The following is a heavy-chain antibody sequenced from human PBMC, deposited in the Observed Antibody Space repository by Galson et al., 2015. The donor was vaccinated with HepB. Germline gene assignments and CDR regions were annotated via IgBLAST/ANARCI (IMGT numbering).Heavy chain of an antibody. CDR3: ARAEEGDIVVVTASAFDI. CDR2: VIPIFGIA. Sequence: SVKVSCKASGYSFINYGISWVRQAPGQGLEWMGGVIPIFGIANYAQKFQGRVTITADKSTSTAYMELSSLRSEDTAVYYCARAEEGDIVVVTASAFDIWGQGTMVTVSS. CDR1: GYSFINYG. V-gene: IGHV1-69*10. D-gene: IGHD2-21*02. J-gene: IGHJ3*02.